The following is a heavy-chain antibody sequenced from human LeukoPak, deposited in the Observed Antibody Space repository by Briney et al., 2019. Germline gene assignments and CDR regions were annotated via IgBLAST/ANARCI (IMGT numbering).Heavy chain of an antibody. V-gene: IGHV1-69*06. J-gene: IGHJ6*03. CDR3: AVGASGYDLFREGTNYYMDV. CDR1: GGTFSSYA. Sequence: ASVKVSCKASGGTFSSYAISWVRQAPGQGLEWMGGIIPIFGTANYAQKFQGRVTITADKSTSTAYMELSSLRSEDTAVYYCAVGASGYDLFREGTNYYMDVWGKGTTVTVSS. CDR2: IIPIFGTA. D-gene: IGHD5-12*01.